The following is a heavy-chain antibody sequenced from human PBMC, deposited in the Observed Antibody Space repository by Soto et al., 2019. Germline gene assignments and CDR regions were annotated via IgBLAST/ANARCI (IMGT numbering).Heavy chain of an antibody. V-gene: IGHV3-7*01. Sequence: EVQLAESGGGLVQPGGSLRLTCTASGFTFSGYWMNWVRQAPGKGLEWVANITQDGSGKYYVDSVKGRFTISRDNPKNSMFLEMNSLRVEDTAVYYCASLRVQLWGQGTLVTVSS. CDR3: ASLRVQL. CDR2: ITQDGSGK. CDR1: GFTFSGYW. J-gene: IGHJ1*01.